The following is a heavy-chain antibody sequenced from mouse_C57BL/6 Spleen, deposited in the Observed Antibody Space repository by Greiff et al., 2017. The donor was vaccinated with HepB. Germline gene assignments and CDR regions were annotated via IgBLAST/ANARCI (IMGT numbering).Heavy chain of an antibody. D-gene: IGHD2-5*01. Sequence: VKKKPGQGLEWIGYINPSSGYTKSNQKFKDKATLTAYKFSSTAYKQLSSLTSEDSAVYYCYSNYGWGQGTTLTVSS. CDR2: INPSSGYT. V-gene: IGHV1-4*01. J-gene: IGHJ2*01. CDR3: YSNYG.